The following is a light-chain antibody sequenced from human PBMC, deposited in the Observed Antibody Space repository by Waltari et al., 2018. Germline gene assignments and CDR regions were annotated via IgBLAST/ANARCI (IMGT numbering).Light chain of an antibody. V-gene: IGKV4-1*01. CDR3: QQYYTTPLT. J-gene: IGKJ4*01. Sequence: DIVMPQSPDSLAVSMGERATIHCKSSQSVLYSSNNKNYLAWSQQKPGQPPKLLIYWASTRESGVPDRFSGSGSGTDFTLTISSLQAEDVAVYYCQQYYTTPLTFGGGTKVEIK. CDR2: WAS. CDR1: QSVLYSSNNKNY.